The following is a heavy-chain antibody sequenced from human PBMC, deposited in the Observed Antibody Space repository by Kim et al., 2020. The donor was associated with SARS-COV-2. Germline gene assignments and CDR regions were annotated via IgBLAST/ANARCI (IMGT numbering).Heavy chain of an antibody. Sequence: GGSLRLSCAASGFTVSSNYMSWVRQAPGKGLEWASVIYSGGSTYYADSVKGRFTISRDNSKNTLYLQMNSLRAEDTAVYYCARGSITIFGFLDYWGQGTLVTVSS. J-gene: IGHJ4*02. CDR2: IYSGGST. V-gene: IGHV3-53*01. CDR3: ARGSITIFGFLDY. D-gene: IGHD3-3*01. CDR1: GFTVSSNY.